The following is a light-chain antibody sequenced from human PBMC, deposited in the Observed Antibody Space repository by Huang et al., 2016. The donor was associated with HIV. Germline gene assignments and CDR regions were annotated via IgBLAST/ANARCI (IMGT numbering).Light chain of an antibody. CDR3: QQTYSIAFT. CDR1: QSVSDY. Sequence: DIQMTQSPSSLSASVGDRVTITCRARQSVSDYLNWYQQKPGKAPKLLIYAASSLQSGVPLRFSGSGSVTDFTLTITSLQREDFATYFCQQTYSIAFTFGPGTTVDI. V-gene: IGKV1-39*01. J-gene: IGKJ3*01. CDR2: AAS.